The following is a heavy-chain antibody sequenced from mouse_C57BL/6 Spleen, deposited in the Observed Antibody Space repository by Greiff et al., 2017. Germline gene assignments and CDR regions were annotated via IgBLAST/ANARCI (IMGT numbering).Heavy chain of an antibody. D-gene: IGHD1-1*01. Sequence: EVQLLESGPELVKPGASVKISCKASGYTFTDYNMDWVKQSHGKSLEWIGDINPNNGGTIYNQKFKGKATLTVDKSSSTAYMELRSLTSEDTAVYYCASGTYYYGSSYPFAYWSQGTLVTVSA. J-gene: IGHJ3*01. CDR2: INPNNGGT. CDR1: GYTFTDYN. CDR3: ASGTYYYGSSYPFAY. V-gene: IGHV1-18*01.